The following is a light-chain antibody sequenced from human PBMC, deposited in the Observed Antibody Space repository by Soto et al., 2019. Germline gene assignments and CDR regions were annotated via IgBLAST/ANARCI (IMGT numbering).Light chain of an antibody. J-gene: IGKJ4*01. CDR1: QSLLHNNGYNY. Sequence: DTVMTQSPLSLPVTPGEPASISCRSSQSLLHNNGYNYLDWYLQKPGQSPQLLIYLGSNRASGVPDRFSGSGSGTDFTLKISTVEAEDVGVYYCMQALQTPLTFGGGTKVEIK. CDR2: LGS. V-gene: IGKV2-28*01. CDR3: MQALQTPLT.